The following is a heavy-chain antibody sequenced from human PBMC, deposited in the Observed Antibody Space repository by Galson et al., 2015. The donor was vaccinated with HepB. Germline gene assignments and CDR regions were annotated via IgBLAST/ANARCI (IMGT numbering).Heavy chain of an antibody. CDR3: ARSMERGYSYGHEY. CDR1: GFTFTTYW. J-gene: IGHJ4*02. CDR2: IYPGASDT. V-gene: IGHV5-51*03. Sequence: QSGAEVKKPGESLKISCKGSGFTFTTYWIGWVRQMPGKGLEWMGVIYPGASDTRYGPSFQGQVTISADKSTSTAYLQWNSLKAPDTAMYYCARSMERGYSYGHEYWGQGTLVTVSS. D-gene: IGHD5-18*01.